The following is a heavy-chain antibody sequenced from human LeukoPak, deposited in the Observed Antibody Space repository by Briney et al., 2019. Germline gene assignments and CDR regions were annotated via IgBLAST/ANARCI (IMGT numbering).Heavy chain of an antibody. Sequence: VASVKVSCKASGGTFSSYAISWVRQAPGQGLEWMGGIIPIFGTANYAQKFQGRVTITTDESTSTAYMELSSLRSEDTAVYYCARDLKAITDASDIWGQGTMVTVSS. V-gene: IGHV1-69*05. CDR2: IIPIFGTA. CDR1: GGTFSSYA. CDR3: ARDLKAITDASDI. J-gene: IGHJ3*02. D-gene: IGHD1-14*01.